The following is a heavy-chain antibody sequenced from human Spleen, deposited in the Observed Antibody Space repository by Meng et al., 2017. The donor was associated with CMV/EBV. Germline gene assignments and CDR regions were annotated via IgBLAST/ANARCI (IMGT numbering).Heavy chain of an antibody. CDR3: IGSSSYSYGMDV. Sequence: ETLSLTCAASGFTFSGSTMHWVRQVSGKGLEWVGRIRSKTYTYATAYGASVKGRFTISRDDSKNTAFLQMNSLKTEDAAVYYCIGSSSYSYGMDVWGQGTTVTVSS. CDR2: IRSKTYTYAT. CDR1: GFTFSGST. D-gene: IGHD1-26*01. J-gene: IGHJ6*02. V-gene: IGHV3-73*01.